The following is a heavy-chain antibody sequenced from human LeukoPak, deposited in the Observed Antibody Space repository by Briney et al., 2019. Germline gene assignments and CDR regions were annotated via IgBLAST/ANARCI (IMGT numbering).Heavy chain of an antibody. CDR3: AKRGVVIRVILVGFHKEAYYFDS. D-gene: IGHD2/OR15-2a*01. Sequence: GGSLRLSCAVSGITLSNYGMSWVRQAPGKGLEWVAGISGSGGSTNYTDSVKGRFTISRDNPKNTLFLQMNSLRAEDTAVYFCAKRGVVIRVILVGFHKEAYYFDSWGQGALVTVSS. J-gene: IGHJ4*02. CDR1: GITLSNYG. CDR2: ISGSGGST. V-gene: IGHV3-23*01.